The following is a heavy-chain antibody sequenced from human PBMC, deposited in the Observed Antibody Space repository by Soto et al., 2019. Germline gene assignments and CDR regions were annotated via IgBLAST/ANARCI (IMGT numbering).Heavy chain of an antibody. D-gene: IGHD2-15*01. CDR1: GYSFTSYD. CDR3: ARYPYTSYCSDGSCSYDAFDI. Sequence: QVQMVQSGAEVKKPGASVKVSCRASGYSFTSYDVNWVRQDTGQGLEWMGWMNPNSGNTAFAQKFQGRVTMTRDTPISTAYMELSGLRSEDTAVYYCARYPYTSYCSDGSCSYDAFDIWGQGTVVTVSS. J-gene: IGHJ3*02. CDR2: MNPNSGNT. V-gene: IGHV1-8*01.